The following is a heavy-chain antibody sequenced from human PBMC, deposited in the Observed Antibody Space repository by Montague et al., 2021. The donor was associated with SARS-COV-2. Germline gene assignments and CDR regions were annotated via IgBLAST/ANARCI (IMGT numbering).Heavy chain of an antibody. CDR1: GGSISSSSYY. CDR2: IYYSGST. J-gene: IGHJ5*02. CDR3: ARKEMKYSSIWSTGGNWFDP. D-gene: IGHD6-13*01. Sequence: SETLSLTCTVSGGSISSSSYYWGWIRQPPGKGLEWIGSIYYSGSTYYNPCLKSRVTISVDTSKNQFSLKLSSVTAADTAVYYCARKEMKYSSIWSTGGNWFDPWGQGTLVTDSS. V-gene: IGHV4-39*01.